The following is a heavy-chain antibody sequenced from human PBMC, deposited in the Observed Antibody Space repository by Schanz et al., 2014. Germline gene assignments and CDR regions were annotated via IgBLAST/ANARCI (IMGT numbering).Heavy chain of an antibody. CDR3: ARGYSSSMDV. CDR1: RFTFSDYW. J-gene: IGHJ6*02. V-gene: IGHV3-7*01. D-gene: IGHD6-6*01. CDR2: MNQDGSVK. Sequence: EVQLVESGGGLVQPGGSLRLSCAASRFTFSDYWMSWVRQAPGKGLEWVANMNQDGSVKNYVDSVKGRFTISRDNAKNSLYLHMNSLRAEDTAVYYCARGYSSSMDVWGQGTTVTVSS.